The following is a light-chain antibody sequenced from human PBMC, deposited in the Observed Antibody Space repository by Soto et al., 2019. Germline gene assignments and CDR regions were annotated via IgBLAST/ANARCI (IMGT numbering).Light chain of an antibody. V-gene: IGKV3-15*01. J-gene: IGKJ1*01. CDR2: GAS. CDR3: HQYNYWPPET. CDR1: QSVSSN. Sequence: EIVMTQSPATLSVSPGERATLSCRASQSVSSNLAWYQQKPGQAPRLLIYGASTRATGIPARFSGSGSGTEFTLTISSLQSEDSAVYYCHQYNYWPPETFGQGTKVDIK.